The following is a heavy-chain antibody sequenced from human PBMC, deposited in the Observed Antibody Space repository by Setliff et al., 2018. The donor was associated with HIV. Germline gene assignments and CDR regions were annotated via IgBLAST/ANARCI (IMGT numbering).Heavy chain of an antibody. CDR3: AGRGGYNDWYFDY. Sequence: SETLSLTCNVPGVSMSSHYWSWIRQAPGQPPNKGLEWIGNIYYSGTTNYNPSLESRVTISIDTSKSQFSLKLTSVTTADTAMYYCAGRGGYNDWYFDYWGQGALVTVSS. CDR1: GVSMSSHY. D-gene: IGHD5-12*01. CDR2: IYYSGTT. J-gene: IGHJ4*02. V-gene: IGHV4-59*11.